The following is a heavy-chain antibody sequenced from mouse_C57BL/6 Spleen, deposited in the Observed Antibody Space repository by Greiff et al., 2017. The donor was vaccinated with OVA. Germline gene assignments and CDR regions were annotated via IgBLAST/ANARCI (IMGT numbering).Heavy chain of an antibody. V-gene: IGHV1-61*01. D-gene: IGHD1-1*01. CDR2: IYPSDSET. Sequence: QVQLQQSGAELVRPGSSVKLSCKASGYTFTSYWMDWVKQRPGQGLEWIGNIYPSDSETHYNQKFKDKATLTVDKSSSTAYMQLSSLTSEDSAVYYCARSTTVVAPYYFDYWGQGTTLTVSS. CDR3: ARSTTVVAPYYFDY. J-gene: IGHJ2*01. CDR1: GYTFTSYW.